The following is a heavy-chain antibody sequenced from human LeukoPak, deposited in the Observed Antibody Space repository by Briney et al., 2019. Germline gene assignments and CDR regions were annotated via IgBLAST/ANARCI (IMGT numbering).Heavy chain of an antibody. V-gene: IGHV1-69*05. CDR3: AGERFLEWAGESYMDV. CDR1: GGTFSSYA. D-gene: IGHD3-3*01. Sequence: ASVKVSCKASGGTFSSYAISWVRQAPGQGLEWMGGIIPIFGTANYAQKFQGRVTITTDESTSTAYMELSSLRSEDTAVYYCAGERFLEWAGESYMDVWGKGTTVTVSS. J-gene: IGHJ6*03. CDR2: IIPIFGTA.